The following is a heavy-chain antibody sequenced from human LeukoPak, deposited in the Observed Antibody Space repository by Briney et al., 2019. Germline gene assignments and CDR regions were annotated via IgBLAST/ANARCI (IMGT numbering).Heavy chain of an antibody. Sequence: PSETLSLTCAVYGGSFSGYYWSWIRQPPGKGLEWIGEINHSGSTNYNPSLKSRVTISVDTSKNQFSLKLSSVTAADTAVYYCARGSGYRRQLVLYYYYYMDVWGKGTTVTVSS. D-gene: IGHD6-6*01. CDR1: GGSFSGYY. V-gene: IGHV4-34*01. J-gene: IGHJ6*03. CDR2: INHSGST. CDR3: ARGSGYRRQLVLYYYYYMDV.